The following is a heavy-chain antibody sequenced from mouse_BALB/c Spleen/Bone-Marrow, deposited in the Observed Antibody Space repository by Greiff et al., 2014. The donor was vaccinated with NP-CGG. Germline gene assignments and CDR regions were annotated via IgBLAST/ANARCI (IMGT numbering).Heavy chain of an antibody. Sequence: LVESGAELARPGASVKMSCKASGYTFTSYTIQWVNQRPGQGLEWIGYINPSSGYTDYNQKFKDKTTLTADKSSNTAYMQLTSLTSEDSAVYSCAREARTGAWFTYWGQGTLVTVSA. CDR2: INPSSGYT. CDR1: GYTFTSYT. D-gene: IGHD4-1*01. V-gene: IGHV1-4*02. J-gene: IGHJ3*01. CDR3: AREARTGAWFTY.